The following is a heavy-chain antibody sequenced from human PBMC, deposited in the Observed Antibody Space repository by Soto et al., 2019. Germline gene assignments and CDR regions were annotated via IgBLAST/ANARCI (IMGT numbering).Heavy chain of an antibody. V-gene: IGHV2-70*01. CDR1: GGSFSGYY. J-gene: IGHJ4*02. D-gene: IGHD5-12*01. CDR3: ARTYSGYDMFDY. Sequence: TLSLTCAVYGGSFSGYYWSWIRQPPGKALEWLALIDWDDDKYYSTSLKTRLTISKDTSKNQVVLTMTNMDPVDTATYYCARTYSGYDMFDYWGQGTLVTVSS. CDR2: IDWDDDK.